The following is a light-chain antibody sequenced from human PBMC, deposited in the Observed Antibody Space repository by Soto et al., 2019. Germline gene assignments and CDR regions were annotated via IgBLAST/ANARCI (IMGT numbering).Light chain of an antibody. J-gene: IGKJ1*01. CDR3: QRYNNWPRT. V-gene: IGKV3-15*01. CDR1: QGIGNT. CDR2: GAS. Sequence: EIVMTQSPATLSVSPGERATLSCRASQGIGNTLAWYQQKPGQTPRLLFYGASTRATGIPARFSGSGSGTEFTLTINSLQSEDFAVYYCQRYNNWPRTFGQGTKVDIK.